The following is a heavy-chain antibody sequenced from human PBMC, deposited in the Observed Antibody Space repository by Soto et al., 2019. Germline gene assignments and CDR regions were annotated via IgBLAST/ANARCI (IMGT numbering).Heavy chain of an antibody. CDR3: ASGLGYKA. V-gene: IGHV4-31*03. D-gene: IGHD5-12*01. Sequence: SETLSLTCTVSDDSVSSSSYYWSWIRQHPGKGLEWIGYIHHSGTTYYNPSLKSRITLSVDTSKNQFSLRLSSVTAADTAVYYCASGLGYKAWGQGTLVTVSS. CDR1: DDSVSSSSYY. J-gene: IGHJ5*02. CDR2: IHHSGTT.